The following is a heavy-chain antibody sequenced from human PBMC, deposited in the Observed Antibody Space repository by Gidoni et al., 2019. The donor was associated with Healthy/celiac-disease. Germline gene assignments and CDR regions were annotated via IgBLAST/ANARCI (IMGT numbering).Heavy chain of an antibody. CDR2: IYYGGST. CDR1: GGSISSSSYD. D-gene: IGHD5-12*01. J-gene: IGHJ4*02. CDR3: ARQKIVATIRRDFDY. Sequence: QLQLQESGPGLVKPSETLSLTCTVSGGSISSSSYDWGWIRQPPGKGLEWIGSIYYGGSTYYNPSLKSRVTISVDTSKDQFSLKLSSVTAADTAVYYCARQKIVATIRRDFDYWGQGTLVTVSS. V-gene: IGHV4-39*01.